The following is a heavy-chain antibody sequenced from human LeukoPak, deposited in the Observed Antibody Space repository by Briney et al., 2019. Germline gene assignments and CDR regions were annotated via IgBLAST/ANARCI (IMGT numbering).Heavy chain of an antibody. Sequence: PSETLSLTCAVYGGSFSGYYWSWIRQPPGKGLEWIGEINHSGSTNYNPSLKSRVTISVDTSKNQFSLKLSSVTAADTAVYYCARADYGDRPDYWGQGTLVTVSS. CDR2: INHSGST. CDR3: ARADYGDRPDY. D-gene: IGHD4-17*01. CDR1: GGSFSGYY. V-gene: IGHV4-34*01. J-gene: IGHJ4*02.